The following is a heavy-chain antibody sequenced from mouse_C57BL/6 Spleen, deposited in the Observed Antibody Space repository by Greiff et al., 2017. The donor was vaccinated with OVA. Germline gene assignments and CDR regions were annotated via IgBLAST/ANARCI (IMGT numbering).Heavy chain of an antibody. CDR2: ISNGGGST. Sequence: EVQLVESGGGLVQPGGSLKLSCAASGFTFSDYYMYWVRQTPEKRLEWVAYISNGGGSTYYPDTVKGRFTISRDNAKNTLYLQMSRLKSEDTAMYYCARGRGYSDVWGTGTTVTVSS. CDR1: GFTFSDYY. V-gene: IGHV5-12*01. J-gene: IGHJ1*03. CDR3: ARGRGYSDV.